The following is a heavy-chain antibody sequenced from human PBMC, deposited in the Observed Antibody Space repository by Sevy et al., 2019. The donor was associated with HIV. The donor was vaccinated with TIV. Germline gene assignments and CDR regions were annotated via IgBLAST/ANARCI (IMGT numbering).Heavy chain of an antibody. Sequence: GGSLRLSCAASGFTFSSCSMNWVRQAPGKGLEWVSSISSSSSYIYYADSVKGRFTISRDNAKNSLYLQMNSLRAEDTAVYYCARDSPLDRALLFDYWGQGTLVTVSS. CDR3: ARDSPLDRALLFDY. D-gene: IGHD1-1*01. CDR1: GFTFSSCS. CDR2: ISSSSSYI. V-gene: IGHV3-21*01. J-gene: IGHJ4*02.